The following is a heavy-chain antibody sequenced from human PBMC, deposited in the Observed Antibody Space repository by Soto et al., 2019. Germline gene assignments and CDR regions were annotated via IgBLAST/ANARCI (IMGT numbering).Heavy chain of an antibody. CDR3: ARSQGGSSSLDIYYYYYYGMDV. CDR1: GDTFSTYA. D-gene: IGHD2-15*01. CDR2: VIPIFGTP. V-gene: IGHV1-69*01. Sequence: QVQLVQSGAEVKKPGSSVKVSCKAPGDTFSTYAISRVRQAPGQGLEWMGGVIPIFGTPKYAQKFQGRVTITADESTSTGYMELRSLRSEDTAVYYCARSQGGSSSLDIYYYYYYGMDVWGQGTTVTVSS. J-gene: IGHJ6*02.